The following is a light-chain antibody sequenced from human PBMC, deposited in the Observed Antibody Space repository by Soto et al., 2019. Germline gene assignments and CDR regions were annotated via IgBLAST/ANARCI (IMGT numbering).Light chain of an antibody. CDR2: EGS. CDR3: CSYAGSSNPYV. V-gene: IGLV2-23*01. Sequence: QSALTQPASVSGSPGQSITISCTGTSSDVGSYNLVSWYQQHPGKAPKLMIYEGSKRPSGVSNRFSGSKSGNTASLTISGLQAEDEADYYCCSYAGSSNPYVFGTGTKVTVL. J-gene: IGLJ1*01. CDR1: SSDVGSYNL.